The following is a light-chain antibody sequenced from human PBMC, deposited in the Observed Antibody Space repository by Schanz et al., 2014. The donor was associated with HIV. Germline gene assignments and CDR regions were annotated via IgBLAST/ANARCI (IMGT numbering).Light chain of an antibody. V-gene: IGKV3-20*01. CDR2: GTS. CDR3: QQYGSPPWT. J-gene: IGKJ1*01. CDR1: QSVSSNF. Sequence: EIVLTQSPGTLSLSPGERATLSCRASQSVSSNFLAWYQQKPGQAPRLVIFGTSNRATGIPDRFSGSDSGTDLTLTISRVEPEDYAVYYCQQYGSPPWTFGQGTKVEV.